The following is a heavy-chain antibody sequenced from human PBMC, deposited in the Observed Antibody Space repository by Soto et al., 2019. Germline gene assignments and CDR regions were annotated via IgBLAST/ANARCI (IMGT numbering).Heavy chain of an antibody. CDR2: GSYSGTT. Sequence: SETLSLTCTVSGVSVNSGSFYWAWIRQPPGKGLEWIGFGSYSGTTNYKPSLKSRVTISVDTSRSQISLKVTSLTAADTAVYYCDRGATVTQYDYWGQGTLVTVSS. D-gene: IGHD4-17*01. CDR1: GVSVNSGSFY. V-gene: IGHV4-61*01. J-gene: IGHJ4*02. CDR3: DRGATVTQYDY.